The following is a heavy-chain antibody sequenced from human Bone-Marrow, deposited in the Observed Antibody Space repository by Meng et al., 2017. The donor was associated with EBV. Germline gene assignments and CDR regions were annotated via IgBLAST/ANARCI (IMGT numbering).Heavy chain of an antibody. J-gene: IGHJ4*02. CDR1: GFTFSSYW. CDR3: ARGDRLYWNVVDF. V-gene: IGHV3-74*01. D-gene: IGHD1-1*01. Sequence: EVQLVESGGGVVQPGGSVSLPCAASGFTFSSYWMLWVRQAPGKGLVWVSGLHSDGTIKNYADSVKGRFTIYRDNAKNTLHLQMNSLRAEDTAVYYCARGDRLYWNVVDFWGQGTLVTVSS. CDR2: LHSDGTIK.